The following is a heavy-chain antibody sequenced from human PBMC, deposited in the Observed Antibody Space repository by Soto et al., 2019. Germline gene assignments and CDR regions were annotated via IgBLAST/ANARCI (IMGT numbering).Heavy chain of an antibody. Sequence: QVKLVDSGGGVVQPGRSLRLSCRTSGFTFSSYGMHWVRQAPGKGPEWVAFISNDGSKTDYADSVKGRFTVSRAHPKNTLFLPMNSLRGEDTAVYYCTYPRSSLQWPPFDPWGHGTLVTVSS. CDR2: ISNDGSKT. D-gene: IGHD6-19*01. V-gene: IGHV3-33*05. CDR3: TYPRSSLQWPPFDP. J-gene: IGHJ5*02. CDR1: GFTFSSYG.